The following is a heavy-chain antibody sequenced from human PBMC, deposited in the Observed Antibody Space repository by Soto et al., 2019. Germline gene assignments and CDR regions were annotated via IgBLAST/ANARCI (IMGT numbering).Heavy chain of an antibody. V-gene: IGHV1-18*01. J-gene: IGHJ6*02. CDR1: GVTFSSYA. Sequence: ASVKVSCKASGVTFSSYAISWLRHYHGQWREWMGRISTYNGNTNYPQSLQGRLTMTTDTSTTTAYMELRSLRSDDTAVYYCARDPYHVLMVNAPNLYGMEVWGQGTTVTVSS. CDR2: ISTYNGNT. CDR3: ARDPYHVLMVNAPNLYGMEV. D-gene: IGHD2-8*01.